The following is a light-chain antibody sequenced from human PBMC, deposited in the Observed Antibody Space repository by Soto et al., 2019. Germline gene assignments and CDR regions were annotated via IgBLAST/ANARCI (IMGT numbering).Light chain of an antibody. CDR2: GAS. Sequence: EIVLTQSPGTLSLSPGERATLSCRASQSVSSSYLAWYQQKPRQAPRLLIYGASSRATGIPDKFSGSGSGTGFSLIIIRLEPEDFAVYYCQEYGSPPPITFGGGTKVDIK. CDR3: QEYGSPPPIT. CDR1: QSVSSSY. V-gene: IGKV3-20*01. J-gene: IGKJ4*01.